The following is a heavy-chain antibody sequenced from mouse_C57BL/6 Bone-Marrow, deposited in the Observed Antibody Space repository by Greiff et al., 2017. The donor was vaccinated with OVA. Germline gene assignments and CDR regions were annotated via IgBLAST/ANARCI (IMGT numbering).Heavy chain of an antibody. CDR2: INYDGSST. J-gene: IGHJ3*01. CDR3: ARGDPDWFAY. V-gene: IGHV5-16*01. Sequence: EVNVVESEGGLVQPGSSMKLSCTASGFTFSDYYMAWVRQVPEKGLEWVANINYDGSSTYYLDSLKSRFIISRDNAKNILYLQMSSLKSEDTATYYCARGDPDWFAYWGQGTLVTVSA. CDR1: GFTFSDYY.